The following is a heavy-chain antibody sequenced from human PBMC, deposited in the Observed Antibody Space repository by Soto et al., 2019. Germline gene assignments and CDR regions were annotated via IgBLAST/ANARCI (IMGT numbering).Heavy chain of an antibody. CDR3: ARPRTSDWAYDI. J-gene: IGHJ3*02. D-gene: IGHD3-9*01. CDR1: GFTFSSYW. V-gene: IGHV3-74*01. Sequence: EVQLVESGGGLVQPGGSLRLSCAASGFTFSSYWMHWVRKAPGKGLVWVSRIKTDGTDTHYADSVKGRFTISRDNAKNTLYLQMNSLRGEDTAVYYCARPRTSDWAYDIWGQGTWSSSLQ. CDR2: IKTDGTDT.